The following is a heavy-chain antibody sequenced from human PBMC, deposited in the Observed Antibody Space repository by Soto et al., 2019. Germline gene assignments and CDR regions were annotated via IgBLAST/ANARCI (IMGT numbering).Heavy chain of an antibody. CDR2: IWYDGSNK. D-gene: IGHD6-13*01. CDR3: AKDRTWIAAAGPRGWFDP. CDR1: GFTFSSYG. Sequence: PGGSLRISCAASGFTFSSYGMHWVRQAPGKGLEWVAVIWYDGSNKYYADSVKGRFTISRDNSKNTLYLQMNSLRAEDTAVYYCAKDRTWIAAAGPRGWFDPWGQGTLVTVSS. V-gene: IGHV3-33*06. J-gene: IGHJ5*02.